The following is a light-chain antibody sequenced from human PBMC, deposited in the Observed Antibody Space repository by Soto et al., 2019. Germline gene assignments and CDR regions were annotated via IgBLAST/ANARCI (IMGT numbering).Light chain of an antibody. CDR1: SADVGGYNF. V-gene: IGLV2-8*01. J-gene: IGLJ1*01. Sequence: QCVLAQPPSASGSLGQSVTISCTGTSADVGGYNFVSWYQQHPGKAPKLMIFEVSQRPSGVPDRFSGSKSGNTASLTVSELQAEDEADYYCASYAGSQNYVFGTGTKVTVL. CDR3: ASYAGSQNYV. CDR2: EVS.